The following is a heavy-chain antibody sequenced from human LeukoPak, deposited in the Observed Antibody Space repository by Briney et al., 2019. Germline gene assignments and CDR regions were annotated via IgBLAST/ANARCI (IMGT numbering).Heavy chain of an antibody. CDR1: GFTFSNYA. D-gene: IGHD1-26*01. CDR2: ISGSGGST. V-gene: IGHV3-23*01. Sequence: GGSLRLSCAASGFTFSNYAMTWVRQAPGKGLEWVSTISGSGGSTYYADSVKGRFTISRDNSKNTLYLQTNSLRAEDTAVYYCAKTMGAIDHDYWGQGALVTVSS. CDR3: AKTMGAIDHDY. J-gene: IGHJ4*02.